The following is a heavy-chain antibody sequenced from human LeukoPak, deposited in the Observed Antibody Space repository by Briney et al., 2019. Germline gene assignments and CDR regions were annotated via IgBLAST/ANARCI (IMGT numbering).Heavy chain of an antibody. CDR1: GFTFSNYW. CDR2: IKQDGSEK. CDR3: ARDKDSGGATGSILDY. J-gene: IGHJ4*02. D-gene: IGHD1-26*01. Sequence: PGGSLRLACAASGFTFSNYWMSWVRQAPGKGLEWVATIKQDGSEKYYVDSVKGRFTISRDSAKNSLNLQMNTLRGEDTAVYYCARDKDSGGATGSILDYWGQGTLVTVCS. V-gene: IGHV3-7*03.